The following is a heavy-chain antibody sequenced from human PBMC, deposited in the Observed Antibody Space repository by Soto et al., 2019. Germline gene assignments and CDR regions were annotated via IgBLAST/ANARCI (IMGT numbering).Heavy chain of an antibody. Sequence: ASVTVSCKASGFTFSTYDIHWVRQATGQGLEWMGWMNPITGNAGYAQKFQGRVTMTRNTSIATAYMELSSLRSEDTAVYYCARRKERSGPHYFDSWGQGSRGHRLR. CDR1: GFTFSTYD. CDR2: MNPITGNA. CDR3: ARRKERSGPHYFDS. D-gene: IGHD1-26*01. J-gene: IGHJ4*02. V-gene: IGHV1-8*01.